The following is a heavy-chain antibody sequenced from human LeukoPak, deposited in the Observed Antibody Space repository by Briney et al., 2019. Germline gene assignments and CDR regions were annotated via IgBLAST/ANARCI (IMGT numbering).Heavy chain of an antibody. D-gene: IGHD1-26*01. J-gene: IGHJ4*02. V-gene: IGHV3-23*01. CDR1: GFTFSNYA. Sequence: PGGSLRLSCAASGFTFSNYAMSWVRQAPGKGLEWVSGITNSGGGTFYADSVKGRFTISRDNSKNTLYLQMNSLRAEDTAVYYCAKDRYQGSVRAIDYWGQGTLVTVSS. CDR3: AKDRYQGSVRAIDY. CDR2: ITNSGGGT.